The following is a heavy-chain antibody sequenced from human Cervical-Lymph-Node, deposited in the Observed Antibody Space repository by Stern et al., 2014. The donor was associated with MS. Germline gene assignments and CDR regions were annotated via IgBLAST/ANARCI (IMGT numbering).Heavy chain of an antibody. J-gene: IGHJ5*02. CDR3: ARSRQLVILNWFDP. CDR1: GGTFSSYA. Sequence: VHLVESEAEVKKPGSSVKVSCKASGGTFSSYAISWVRQAPGQGLEWMGGIIPIFGTANYAQKFQGRVTITADESTSTAYMELSSLRSEDTAVYYCARSRQLVILNWFDPWGQGTLVTVSS. D-gene: IGHD6-6*01. CDR2: IIPIFGTA. V-gene: IGHV1-69*01.